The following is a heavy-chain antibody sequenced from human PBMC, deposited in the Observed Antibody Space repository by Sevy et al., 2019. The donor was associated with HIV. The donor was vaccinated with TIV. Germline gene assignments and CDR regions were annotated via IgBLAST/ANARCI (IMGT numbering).Heavy chain of an antibody. CDR1: GSSIDSGYY. J-gene: IGHJ4*02. CDR3: AAIGGDY. V-gene: IGHV4-38-2*02. D-gene: IGHD2-15*01. Sequence: SETLSLTCTVSGSSIDSGYYWGWFRHAPGKVLEWVATIYQSGGIYYKPSLNSRVTVSVDTAKNQFSLKLKFVTAADKAGYYCAAIGGDYWGQGTLVTVSS. CDR2: IYQSGGI.